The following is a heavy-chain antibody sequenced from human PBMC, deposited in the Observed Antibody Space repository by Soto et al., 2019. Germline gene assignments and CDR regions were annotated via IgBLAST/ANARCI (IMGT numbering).Heavy chain of an antibody. V-gene: IGHV4-59*08. CDR2: IYYSGST. CDR1: NDSISPYY. D-gene: IGHD3-10*01. CDR3: AKLSGDYHYSLDY. J-gene: IGHJ4*02. Sequence: SETLSLTCTVSNDSISPYYWSWIRQPPGKGLEWIGFIYYSGSTTYNPSLKSRVTISVATSKNQFSLKLTSVTAADTAIYYCAKLSGDYHYSLDYWGQGILVTVSS.